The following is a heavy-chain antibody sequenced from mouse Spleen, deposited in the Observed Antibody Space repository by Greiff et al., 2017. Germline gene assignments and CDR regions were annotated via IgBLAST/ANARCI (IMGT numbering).Heavy chain of an antibody. CDR1: GFSLTSYG. D-gene: IGHD3-2*02. CDR2: IWRGGST. J-gene: IGHJ4*01. Sequence: QVQLQQSGPGLVQPSQSLSITCTVSGFSLTSYGVHWVRQSPGKGLEWLGVIWRGGSTDYNAAFMSRLSITKDNSKSQVFFKMNSLQADDTAIYYCAKMGLSSGYDYAMDYWGQGTSVTVSS. V-gene: IGHV2-5*01. CDR3: AKMGLSSGYDYAMDY.